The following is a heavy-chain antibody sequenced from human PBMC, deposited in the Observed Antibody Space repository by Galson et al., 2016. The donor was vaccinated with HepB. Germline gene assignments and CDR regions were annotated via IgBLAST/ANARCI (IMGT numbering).Heavy chain of an antibody. CDR1: GGTFNNYA. D-gene: IGHD3-22*01. CDR3: ARVDRSGYEYYYYYDGMDV. CDR2: IIPMVGVT. V-gene: IGHV1-69*10. J-gene: IGHJ6*02. Sequence: SVKVSCKASGGTFNNYAINWVRQAPGQGLEWMGGIIPMVGVTNYAQNFQGRVPITADESTSTAYMALSSLGSEDTAVYYWARVDRSGYEYYYYYDGMDVWGQGTTVTVSS.